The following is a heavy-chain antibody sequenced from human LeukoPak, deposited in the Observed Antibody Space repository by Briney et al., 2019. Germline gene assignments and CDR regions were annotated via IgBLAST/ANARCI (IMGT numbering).Heavy chain of an antibody. V-gene: IGHV4-59*08. D-gene: IGHD4-17*01. CDR3: ARRYGDHNLYYFNY. CDR2: IYYTGRT. J-gene: IGHJ4*02. CDR1: GDSISSYY. Sequence: SETLSLSCTVSGDSISSYYWSWIRQPPGKGLEWIGYIYYTGRTKYNPSLKRRVTISVDTSKNQFSLKLSSVTAADTAVYYCARRYGDHNLYYFNYWGQGTLVTVSS.